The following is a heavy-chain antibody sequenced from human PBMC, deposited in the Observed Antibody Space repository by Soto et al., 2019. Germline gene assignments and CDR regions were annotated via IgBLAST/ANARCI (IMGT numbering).Heavy chain of an antibody. V-gene: IGHV3-30-3*01. Sequence: PGGSLRLSCAASGFTFSSYAMHWVRQAPGKGLEWVAVISYDGSNKYYADSVKGRFTISRDNSKNTLYLQMNSLRAEDTAVYYCARSMADYYYYGMDVRGQRTTVTVSS. D-gene: IGHD3-10*01. CDR2: ISYDGSNK. CDR3: ARSMADYYYYGMDV. J-gene: IGHJ6*02. CDR1: GFTFSSYA.